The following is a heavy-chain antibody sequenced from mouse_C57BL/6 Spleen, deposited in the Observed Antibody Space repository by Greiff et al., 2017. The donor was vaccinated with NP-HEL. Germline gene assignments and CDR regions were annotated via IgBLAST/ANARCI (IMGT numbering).Heavy chain of an antibody. V-gene: IGHV5-4*03. J-gene: IGHJ4*01. CDR3: ARGKDNGYPYAMDY. CDR1: GFTFSSYA. D-gene: IGHD2-2*01. Sequence: DVMLVESGGGLVKPGGSLKLSCAASGFTFSSYAMSWVRQTPEKRLEWVAIISDGGSYTNYQDNVKGRFTITRDNAKNNLYLQMSHLKSEDTAVYYCARGKDNGYPYAMDYWGQGTSVTVSS. CDR2: ISDGGSYT.